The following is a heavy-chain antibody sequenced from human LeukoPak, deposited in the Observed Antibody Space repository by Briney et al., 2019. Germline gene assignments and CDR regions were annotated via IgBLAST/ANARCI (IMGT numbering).Heavy chain of an antibody. J-gene: IGHJ4*02. CDR2: TKQDGSEK. D-gene: IGHD3/OR15-3a*01. CDR3: ASTFGLGAF. CDR1: GFTFSRYW. V-gene: IGHV3-7*05. Sequence: GGSLRLSCAASGFTFSRYWMSWVRQAPGKGLEWVANTKQDGSEKNYVDSVKGRFTISRDNAENSLYLQMNSLRAEDTAVYYRASTFGLGAFWGQGTLVTVSS.